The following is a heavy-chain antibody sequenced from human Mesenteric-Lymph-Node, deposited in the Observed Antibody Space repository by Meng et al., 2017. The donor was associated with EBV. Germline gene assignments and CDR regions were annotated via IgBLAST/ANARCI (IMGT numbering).Heavy chain of an antibody. D-gene: IGHD4-17*01. CDR2: VHHSGLT. CDR1: GGSVNSGGYS. J-gene: IGHJ4*02. CDR3: AGGDYVNQFNY. V-gene: IGHV4-30-2*06. Sequence: HLHLHESGPGLVKPSETLSLTCTVSGGSVNSGGYSWSWIRQSPEKGLEWIGYVHHSGLTYYNPSLETRVIISLERSKNQFSLKLTSVTAADTAVYYCAGGDYVNQFNYWGQGTLVTVSS.